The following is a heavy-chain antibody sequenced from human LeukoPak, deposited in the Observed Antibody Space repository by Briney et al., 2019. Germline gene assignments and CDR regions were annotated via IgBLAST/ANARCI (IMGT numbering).Heavy chain of an antibody. V-gene: IGHV4-34*01. CDR3: ARVATYYDFWSGYYTWYFDY. CDR1: GGSFSGYY. CDR2: INHSGST. D-gene: IGHD3-3*01. J-gene: IGHJ4*02. Sequence: SSETLSLTCAVYGGSFSGYYWSWIRQPPGKGLEWIGEINHSGSTNYNPSLKSRVTISVGTSKNQFSLKLSSVTAADTAVYYCARVATYYDFWSGYYTWYFDYWGQGTLVTVSS.